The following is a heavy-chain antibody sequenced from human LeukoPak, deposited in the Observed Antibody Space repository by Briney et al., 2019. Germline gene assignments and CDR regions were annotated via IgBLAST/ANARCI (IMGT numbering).Heavy chain of an antibody. Sequence: TAGGSLRLSCAASGFTFSSYSMNWVRQAPGKGLEWVSSISSSSSYIYYADSVKGRFTISRDNAKNSLYLQMNSLRAEDTAVYYCASYSSSYNYYYYYGMDVWGQGTTVTVSS. D-gene: IGHD6-6*01. J-gene: IGHJ6*02. CDR1: GFTFSSYS. V-gene: IGHV3-21*01. CDR3: ASYSSSYNYYYYYGMDV. CDR2: ISSSSSYI.